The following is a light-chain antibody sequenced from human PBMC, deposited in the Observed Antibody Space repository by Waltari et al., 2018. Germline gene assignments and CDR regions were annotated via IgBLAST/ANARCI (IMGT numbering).Light chain of an antibody. J-gene: IGLJ2*01. Sequence: QSALTPPASVSGSPGQSITISCTGTSSDIGSYNYVSWYQQHPGKAPKLLIYDVTHRPSGVSNRFFGSKSGNTASLPISGLQAEDEADYYCSSYMDSTTLELFGGGTSLTVL. V-gene: IGLV2-14*03. CDR3: SSYMDSTTLEL. CDR1: SSDIGSYNY. CDR2: DVT.